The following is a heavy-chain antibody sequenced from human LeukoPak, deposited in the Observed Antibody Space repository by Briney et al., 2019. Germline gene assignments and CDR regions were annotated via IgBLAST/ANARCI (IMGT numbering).Heavy chain of an antibody. D-gene: IGHD2-2*01. CDR3: ARGSGCSSTSCSPYFDY. CDR1: GGSFSGYY. CDR2: INHSGST. Sequence: SETLSLTCAVYGGSFSGYYWSWIRQPPGKGLEWIGEINHSGSTNYNPSLKSRVTISVDTSKNQFSLKLSSVTAADTAVYYCARGSGCSSTSCSPYFDYWGQGTLVTVSS. V-gene: IGHV4-34*01. J-gene: IGHJ4*02.